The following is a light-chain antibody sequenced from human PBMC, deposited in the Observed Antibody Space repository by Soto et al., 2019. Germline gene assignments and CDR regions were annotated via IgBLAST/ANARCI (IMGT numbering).Light chain of an antibody. Sequence: DIQMTQSPSSLSASVRDRVTITCRASQSISSYVNWYQQKPGKAPKLLIYAASSLQSGVPSKCSGSGSGTDFTLTISSLQPEDCATYYCQQSYSTPHTFGPGTKVDIK. CDR2: AAS. J-gene: IGKJ3*01. CDR3: QQSYSTPHT. V-gene: IGKV1-39*01. CDR1: QSISSY.